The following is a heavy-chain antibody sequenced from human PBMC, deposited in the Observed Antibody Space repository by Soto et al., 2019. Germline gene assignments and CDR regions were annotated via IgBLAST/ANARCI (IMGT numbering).Heavy chain of an antibody. Sequence: SQTLSLTCAISGDSVSSNSAAWNWIRQSPSRGLEWLGRTYYRSKWYNDYAVSVKSRITINPDTSKNQFSLQLNSVTPEDTAVYYCARAYIWGSYRASATFDYWGQGTLVTISS. V-gene: IGHV6-1*01. CDR2: TYYRSKWYN. D-gene: IGHD3-16*02. J-gene: IGHJ4*02. CDR3: ARAYIWGSYRASATFDY. CDR1: GDSVSSNSAA.